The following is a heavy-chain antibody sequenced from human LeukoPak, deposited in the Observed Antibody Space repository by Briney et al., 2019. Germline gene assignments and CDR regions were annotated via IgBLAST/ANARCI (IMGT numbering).Heavy chain of an antibody. V-gene: IGHV7-4-1*02. CDR2: INTNTGNP. Sequence: AASVKVSCKASGYTFTSYAMNWVRQAPGQGLEWMGWINTNTGNPTYAQGFTGRFVFSLDTSVSTAYLQISSLKAEDTAVYYCASGGGTYYDILTGLYGMDVWGQGTTLTVSS. CDR3: ASGGGTYYDILTGLYGMDV. D-gene: IGHD3-9*01. J-gene: IGHJ6*02. CDR1: GYTFTSYA.